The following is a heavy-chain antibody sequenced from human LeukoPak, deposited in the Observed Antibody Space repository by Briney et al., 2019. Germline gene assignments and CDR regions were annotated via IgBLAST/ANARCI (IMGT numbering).Heavy chain of an antibody. J-gene: IGHJ6*02. V-gene: IGHV4-59*01. CDR1: GGSISSYY. CDR3: ARDRFDILTGYPPRYCYYGMDV. Sequence: SETLSLTCTVSGGSISSYYWGWIRQPPGKGLEWIGYIYYSGSTNYNPSLKSRVTISVDTSKNQFSLKLSSVTAADTAVYYCARDRFDILTGYPPRYCYYGMDVWGQGTTVTVSS. D-gene: IGHD3-9*01. CDR2: IYYSGST.